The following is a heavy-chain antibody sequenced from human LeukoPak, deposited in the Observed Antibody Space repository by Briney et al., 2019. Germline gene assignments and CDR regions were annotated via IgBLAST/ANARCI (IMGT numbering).Heavy chain of an antibody. D-gene: IGHD3-10*01. CDR1: AFTFSSYG. V-gene: IGHV3-30*02. Sequence: GGSLRLSCAASAFTFSSYGMHWVRQAPGKGLEWVAYIQYDRTNEQYAHSVKGRFRISRDNSNNILYLQMNSLRAEDTAVYYCAKDPYGSGSYYKVWGQGTLVTVSS. CDR2: IQYDRTNE. CDR3: AKDPYGSGSYYKV. J-gene: IGHJ4*02.